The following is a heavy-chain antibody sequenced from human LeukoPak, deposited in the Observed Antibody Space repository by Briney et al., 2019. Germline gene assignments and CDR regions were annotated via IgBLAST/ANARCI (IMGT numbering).Heavy chain of an antibody. D-gene: IGHD5-18*01. CDR3: ARDLAYSRLDY. CDR1: GLTFSSSW. CDR2: INPDGNKK. Sequence: GGSLRLFCAVSGLTFSSSWMDWVRQAPGKGLEWVASINPDGNKKYSADSVKGRFTISRDNAENSLYLQMNSLRVEDTAFYYCARDLAYSRLDYWGQGMLVTVSS. V-gene: IGHV3-7*01. J-gene: IGHJ4*02.